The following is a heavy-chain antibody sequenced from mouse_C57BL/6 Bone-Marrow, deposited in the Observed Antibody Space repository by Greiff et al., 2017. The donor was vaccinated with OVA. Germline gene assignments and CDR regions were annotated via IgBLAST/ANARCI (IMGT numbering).Heavy chain of an antibody. D-gene: IGHD2-3*01. V-gene: IGHV10-1*01. CDR3: VRHDVYWYFDV. J-gene: IGHJ1*03. CDR2: IRSKSNNYAT. CDR1: GFSFNTYA. Sequence: EVQRVESGGGLVQPKGSLKLSCAASGFSFNTYAMNWVRQAPGKGLEWVARIRSKSNNYATYYADSVKDRFTISRDDSESMLYLQMNNLKTEDTARYYCVRHDVYWYFDVWGTGTTVTVSS.